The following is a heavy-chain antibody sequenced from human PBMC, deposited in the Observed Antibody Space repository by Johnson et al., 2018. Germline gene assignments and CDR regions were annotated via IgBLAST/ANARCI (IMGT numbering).Heavy chain of an antibody. V-gene: IGHV3-9*01. J-gene: IGHJ6*03. CDR2: ISWNSGSI. CDR3: AKDKGDCSRTSCRYYYYYYYMDV. CDR1: GFTFGDYA. Sequence: EVQLLESGGGLVQPGRSLRLSCAASGFTFGDYAMHWVRQAPGKGLEWVSGISWNSGSIGYADSVKGRFTIFRGNAKNSLYLQMNSLRAEDTALYYCAKDKGDCSRTSCRYYYYYYYMDVWGKGTTVTVSS. D-gene: IGHD2-2*01.